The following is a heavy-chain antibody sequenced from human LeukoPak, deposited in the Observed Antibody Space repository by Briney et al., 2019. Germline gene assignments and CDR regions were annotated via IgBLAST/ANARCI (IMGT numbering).Heavy chain of an antibody. Sequence: GGSLRLSCAASGFTVSTNYMSWVRQAPGKGLECVSVIDNGGKTYYADSVKGRFTISRDNSKNTVYLQMNSLRAEDTAVYYCAKSNGYGLIDIWGQGTMVTVSS. D-gene: IGHD3-22*01. V-gene: IGHV3-53*01. CDR2: IDNGGKT. CDR1: GFTVSTNY. CDR3: AKSNGYGLIDI. J-gene: IGHJ3*02.